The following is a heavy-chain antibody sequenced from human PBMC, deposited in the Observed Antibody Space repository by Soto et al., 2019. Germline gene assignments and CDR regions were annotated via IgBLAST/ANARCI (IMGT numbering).Heavy chain of an antibody. CDR3: ARGGIAAAAPPDY. CDR2: IYYSGST. Sequence: QVQLQESGPGLVKPSQTLSLTCTVSGGSISSGGYYWSWIRQHPGKGLEWIGYIYYSGSTYYNPSPKRRVTISVDTSKNPFSLKLSSVTAADTAVYYCARGGIAAAAPPDYWGQGTLVTVSS. V-gene: IGHV4-31*03. CDR1: GGSISSGGYY. J-gene: IGHJ4*02. D-gene: IGHD6-13*01.